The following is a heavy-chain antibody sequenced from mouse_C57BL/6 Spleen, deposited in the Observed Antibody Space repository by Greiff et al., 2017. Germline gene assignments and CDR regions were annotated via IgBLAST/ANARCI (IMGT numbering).Heavy chain of an antibody. J-gene: IGHJ1*03. Sequence: EVKLMESGGGLVQPGGSLSLSCAASGFTFTDYYMSWVRQPPGKALEWLGFIRNKANGYTTEYSASVKGRFTISRDNSQSILYLQMNALRAEDSATYYCARLYGNSVWYFYVWGTGTTVTVSS. V-gene: IGHV7-3*01. CDR1: GFTFTDYY. CDR2: IRNKANGYTT. D-gene: IGHD2-1*01. CDR3: ARLYGNSVWYFYV.